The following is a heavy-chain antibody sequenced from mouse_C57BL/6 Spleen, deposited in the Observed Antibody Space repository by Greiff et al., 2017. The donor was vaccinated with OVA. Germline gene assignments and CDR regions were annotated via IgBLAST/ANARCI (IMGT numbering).Heavy chain of an antibody. J-gene: IGHJ4*01. CDR1: GYAFSSSW. CDR3: ASSYYSKLDYAMTY. Sequence: QVQLKESGPELVKPGASVKLSCKASGYAFSSSWMNWVKQRSGKGLEWIGRIYPGDGDTNYNGKFKGKATLTADKSSSTAYMQLSSLTSEDTAVYFSASSYYSKLDYAMTYWGQGTPDTVSS. CDR2: IYPGDGDT. D-gene: IGHD2-5*01. V-gene: IGHV1-82*01.